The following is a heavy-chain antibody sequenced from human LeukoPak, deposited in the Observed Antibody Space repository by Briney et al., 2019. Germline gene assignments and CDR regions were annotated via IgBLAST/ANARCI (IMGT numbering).Heavy chain of an antibody. CDR1: GYTFTGYY. D-gene: IGHD4-23*01. V-gene: IGHV1-2*02. CDR2: INPNSGGT. J-gene: IGHJ6*03. Sequence: ASVKVSCKASGYTFTGYYMHWVRHAPGQGLEWMGWINPNSGGTNYAQKFQGRGTMTRDTSISTAYMELSRLRSDDTAVYYCARDMTTVVYYYYMDVWGKGTTVTVSS. CDR3: ARDMTTVVYYYYMDV.